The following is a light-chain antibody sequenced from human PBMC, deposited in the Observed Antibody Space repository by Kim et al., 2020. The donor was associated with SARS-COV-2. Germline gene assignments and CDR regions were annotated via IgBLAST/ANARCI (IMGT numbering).Light chain of an antibody. CDR2: GAS. J-gene: IGKJ1*01. CDR3: QQYGSSVWA. Sequence: SPGERATLSCRASQSVNSRYLAWYQQKPGQAPRLLVYGASSRATGIADRFSGSGSGTDFTLTISRLEAEDSAVYYCQQYGSSVWAFGQGTKVDIK. CDR1: QSVNSRY. V-gene: IGKV3-20*01.